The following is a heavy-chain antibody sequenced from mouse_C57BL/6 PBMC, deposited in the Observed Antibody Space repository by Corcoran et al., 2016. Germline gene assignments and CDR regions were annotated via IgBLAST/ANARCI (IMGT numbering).Heavy chain of an antibody. CDR2: INPNNGGT. D-gene: IGHD2-3*01. V-gene: IGHV1-26*01. CDR3: ARADYDLFAY. CDR1: GYTFTDYY. Sequence: EVQLQQSGPELVKPGASVKISCKASGYTFTDYYMNWVKQSHGKSLEWIGDINPNNGGTSYNQKFKGKATLTVDKSSSTAYMELRSLTSEDSAVYYCARADYDLFAYWGQGTLVTVSA. J-gene: IGHJ3*01.